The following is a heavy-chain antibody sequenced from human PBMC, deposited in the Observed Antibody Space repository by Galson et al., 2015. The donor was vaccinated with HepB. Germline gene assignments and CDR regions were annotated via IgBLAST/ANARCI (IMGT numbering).Heavy chain of an antibody. CDR1: GGSISSGDYY. V-gene: IGHV4-30-4*01. Sequence: TLSLTCTVSGGSISSGDYYWSWIRQPPGKGLEWIGYIYYSGSTYYNPSLKSRVTISVDTSKNQFSLKLSSVTAADTAVYYCARDCSSTSCYGYWGQGTLVTVSS. D-gene: IGHD2-2*01. CDR3: ARDCSSTSCYGY. J-gene: IGHJ4*02. CDR2: IYYSGST.